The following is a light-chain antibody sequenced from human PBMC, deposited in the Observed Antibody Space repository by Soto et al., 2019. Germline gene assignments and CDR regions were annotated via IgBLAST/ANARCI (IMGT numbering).Light chain of an antibody. Sequence: QSVLTQPASVSGSPGQSITISCTGTSSDVGGYNYVSWYQRHPGKAPKLMIYDVSNRPLGVSNRFSGSKSGNTASLTISGLQAEDEADYYCSSYTSSSTPYVFGTGTKVTVL. CDR3: SSYTSSSTPYV. J-gene: IGLJ1*01. CDR1: SSDVGGYNY. CDR2: DVS. V-gene: IGLV2-14*01.